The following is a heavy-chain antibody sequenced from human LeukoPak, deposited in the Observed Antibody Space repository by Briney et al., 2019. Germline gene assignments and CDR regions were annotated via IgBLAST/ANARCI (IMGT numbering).Heavy chain of an antibody. CDR2: IYYGGSTSEST. J-gene: IGHJ4*02. D-gene: IGHD3-9*01. Sequence: PSETLSLTCSVSGGPIRSYYWSWLRQPPGKGLEGKGLEWIGYIYYGGSTSESTNYNPSLKSRVTISVDTSKNQFSLKLSSVTAADTAVYYCARGYDILTGYGYYFDYWGQGTLVTVSS. V-gene: IGHV4-59*01. CDR3: ARGYDILTGYGYYFDY. CDR1: GGPIRSYY.